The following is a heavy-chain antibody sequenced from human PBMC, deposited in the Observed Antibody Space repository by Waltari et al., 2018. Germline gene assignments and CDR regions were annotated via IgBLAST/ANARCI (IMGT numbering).Heavy chain of an antibody. CDR2: INRGGNI. J-gene: IGHJ1*01. CDR1: GGPFSGYS. Sequence: QVHLQQLGAGLLKPSETLSLPCAVYGGPFSGYSWPWVRQPPGKGPEWIGEINRGGNINLNPSLKSRVIMSVDTSKNQVFLKLTSVTAADTAVYYCARAEQGGSAVGPDFQHWGQGTLVTVSS. D-gene: IGHD1-26*01. V-gene: IGHV4-34*01. CDR3: ARAEQGGSAVGPDFQH.